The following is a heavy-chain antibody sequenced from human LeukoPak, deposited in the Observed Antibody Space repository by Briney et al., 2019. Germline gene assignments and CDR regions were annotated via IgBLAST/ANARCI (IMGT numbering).Heavy chain of an antibody. CDR1: GYTCTSYD. CDR3: ASSWSGSYYIDY. D-gene: IGHD1-26*01. V-gene: IGHV1-8*01. Sequence: ASVKVSCKASGYTCTSYDINWVRQATGQGLEWMGWMNPNSGNTGYAQKFQGRVTMTRNTSISTAYMELSSLRSEDTAVYYCASSWSGSYYIDYWGQGTLVTVSS. CDR2: MNPNSGNT. J-gene: IGHJ4*02.